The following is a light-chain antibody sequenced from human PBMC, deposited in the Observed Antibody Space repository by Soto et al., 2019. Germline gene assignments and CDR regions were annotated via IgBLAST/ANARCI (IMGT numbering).Light chain of an antibody. V-gene: IGKV3-20*01. CDR2: DVS. Sequence: EIVLTQSPGTLSLSPGERATLSCRSSHSVSSNYLAWYQQKPGQAPRLLIYDVSSRATGIPDRFSGSGSGTDFTLTISRLEPVDFAVYYCQQSGISPTFGQGTKVEIK. CDR1: HSVSSNY. CDR3: QQSGISPT. J-gene: IGKJ1*01.